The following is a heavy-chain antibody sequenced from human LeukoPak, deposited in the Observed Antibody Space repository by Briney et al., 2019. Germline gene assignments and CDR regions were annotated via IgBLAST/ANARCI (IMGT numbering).Heavy chain of an antibody. CDR3: AREYSSSIGAFDI. J-gene: IGHJ3*02. D-gene: IGHD6-6*01. Sequence: SETLSLTCAVYGGSFSGYYWSWIRQPPGKGLEWIGEINHSGSTNYNPSLKSRVTISVDTSKNQFSLKLSSVTAADRAVYYCAREYSSSIGAFDIWGQGTMVTVSS. CDR2: INHSGST. CDR1: GGSFSGYY. V-gene: IGHV4-34*01.